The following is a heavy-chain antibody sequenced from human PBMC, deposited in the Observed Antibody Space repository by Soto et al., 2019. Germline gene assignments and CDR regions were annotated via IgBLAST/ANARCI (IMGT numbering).Heavy chain of an antibody. CDR3: ARGGLGGYSNPTYYYGMDV. J-gene: IGHJ6*02. D-gene: IGHD4-4*01. CDR1: GYSFTSYW. V-gene: IGHV5-10-1*03. CDR2: IDPSDSYT. Sequence: EVQLVQSGAEVKKPGESLRISCKGSGYSFTSYWISWVRQMPGKGLEWMGRIDPSDSYTNYSPSFQGHVTISADKSISTAYLQWSSLKASDTAMYYCARGGLGGYSNPTYYYGMDVWGQGTTVTVSS.